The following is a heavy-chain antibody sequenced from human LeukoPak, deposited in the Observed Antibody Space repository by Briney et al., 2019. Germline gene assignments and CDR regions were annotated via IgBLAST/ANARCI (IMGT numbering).Heavy chain of an antibody. J-gene: IGHJ5*02. CDR2: IYYSGST. CDR1: GVSISSSDYY. CDR3: ARTYGSGSYRP. Sequence: SETLSLTCTVSGVSISSSDYYWSWIRQPPGKGLEWIGYIYYSGSTYYNPSLRSRVTISVDTSKNQFSLKLSSVTAADTAVYYCARTYGSGSYRPWGQGTLVTVSS. V-gene: IGHV4-30-4*01. D-gene: IGHD3-10*01.